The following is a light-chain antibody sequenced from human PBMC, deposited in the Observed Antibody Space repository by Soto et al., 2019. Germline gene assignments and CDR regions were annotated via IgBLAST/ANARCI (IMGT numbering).Light chain of an antibody. V-gene: IGKV3-11*01. CDR2: DVS. J-gene: IGKJ2*02. CDR1: QSVSHY. Sequence: EIILTQSPATLSLSPGDRATLSCRGSQSVSHYLAWYQQKPGQAPRLLIYDVSNRATGIPARFSGSGSGTASTLTISSLEPDDFAVYFCQQRSEWPLCTFGQGTKLEIK. CDR3: QQRSEWPLCT.